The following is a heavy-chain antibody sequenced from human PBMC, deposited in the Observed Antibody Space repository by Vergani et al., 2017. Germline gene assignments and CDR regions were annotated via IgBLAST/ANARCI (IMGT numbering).Heavy chain of an antibody. CDR1: GGSISSYY. CDR2: IYYSGST. CDR3: ARDTPSSTTVTSHDAFDI. J-gene: IGHJ3*02. V-gene: IGHV4-59*01. Sequence: QVQLQESGPGLVKPSETLSLTCTVSGGSISSYYWSWIRQPPGKGLEWIGYIYYSGSTNYNPSLKSRVTISVATSKNQFSLKLSSVTAADTAVYYCARDTPSSTTVTSHDAFDIWGQGTMVTVSS. D-gene: IGHD4-17*01.